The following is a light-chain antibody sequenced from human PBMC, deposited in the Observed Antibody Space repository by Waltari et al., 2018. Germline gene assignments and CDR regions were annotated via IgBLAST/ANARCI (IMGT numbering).Light chain of an antibody. CDR3: AAWDDSLSGHVV. J-gene: IGLJ2*01. CDR2: RNN. Sequence: QSVLTQPPSASGTPGQRVTISCSGSIPNIGSNYVYWYQQLPGTAPKLLIYRNNQRPSGVPDRFSGSKSGTSASLAISGLRSEDEADYYCAAWDDSLSGHVVFGGGTKLTVL. CDR1: IPNIGSNY. V-gene: IGLV1-47*01.